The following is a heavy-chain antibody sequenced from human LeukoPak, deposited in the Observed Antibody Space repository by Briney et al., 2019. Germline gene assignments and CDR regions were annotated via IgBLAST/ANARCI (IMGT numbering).Heavy chain of an antibody. Sequence: GESLKISCKGSGYSFTSYWIGWVRQMPGKGMGWRGLIYPGDSDTRYSTSFQGQVTISADKSITTAYLQWTRRKASDPAIFYCGRRGENWSAPWGQGTLVTVSS. CDR1: GYSFTSYW. CDR3: GRRGENWSAP. D-gene: IGHD3-10*01. V-gene: IGHV5-51*01. J-gene: IGHJ5*02. CDR2: IYPGDSDT.